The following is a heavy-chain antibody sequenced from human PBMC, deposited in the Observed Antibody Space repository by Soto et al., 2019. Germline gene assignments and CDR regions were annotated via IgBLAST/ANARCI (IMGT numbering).Heavy chain of an antibody. V-gene: IGHV3-30*04. CDR1: EFTFTNYA. Sequence: QVQLVESGGGVVQPGRSLRLSCAASEFTFTNYAIHWVRQAPGKGLEWVAVISNDGRGNYYADSVKGRFTISRDNSKNLLYLQANSLRSDDPGAYYCAREKFSGGGMSCYYFDFGGQGTLVTVSS. CDR3: AREKFSGGGMSCYYFDF. J-gene: IGHJ4*02. D-gene: IGHD2-15*01. CDR2: ISNDGRGN.